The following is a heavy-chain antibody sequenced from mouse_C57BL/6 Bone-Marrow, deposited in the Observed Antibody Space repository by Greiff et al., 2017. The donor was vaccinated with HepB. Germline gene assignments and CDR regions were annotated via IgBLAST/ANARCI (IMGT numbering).Heavy chain of an antibody. V-gene: IGHV1-26*01. CDR3: ARERTVVAHWYFDV. D-gene: IGHD1-1*01. CDR2: INPNNGGT. CDR1: GYTFTDYY. Sequence: EVQLQQSGPELVKPGASVKISCKASGYTFTDYYMNWVKQSHGKSLEWIGDINPNNGGTSYNQKFKGKATLTVDKSSSTAYMELRSLTSEDSAVYYCARERTVVAHWYFDVGGTGTTVTVSS. J-gene: IGHJ1*03.